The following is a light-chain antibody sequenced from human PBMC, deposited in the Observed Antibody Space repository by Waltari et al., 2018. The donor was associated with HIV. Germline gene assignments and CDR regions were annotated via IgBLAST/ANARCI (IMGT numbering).Light chain of an antibody. Sequence: QSALTQPASVSGSPGQSITISCTGTSSDVGDYNYVSWYQPHPGKAPKLMIYDVTTRPSGISNRFSGSKSGNTASLTISGLQAEDEADYYCSSYTSSSTSVVFGGGTKLTVL. CDR2: DVT. V-gene: IGLV2-14*03. CDR1: SSDVGDYNY. CDR3: SSYTSSSTSVV. J-gene: IGLJ2*01.